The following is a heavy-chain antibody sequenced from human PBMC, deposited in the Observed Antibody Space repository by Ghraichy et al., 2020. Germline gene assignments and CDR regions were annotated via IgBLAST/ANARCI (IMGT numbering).Heavy chain of an antibody. CDR2: IYYSGST. CDR1: GGSISSYY. CDR3: ARLRSSTSWARFDP. Sequence: SETLSLTCTVSGGSISSYYWSWIRQPPGKGLEWIGYIYYSGSTNYNPSLKSRVTISVDTSKNQFSLKLGSVTAADTAVYYCARLRSSTSWARFDPWGQGTLVTVSS. J-gene: IGHJ5*02. V-gene: IGHV4-59*08. D-gene: IGHD2-2*01.